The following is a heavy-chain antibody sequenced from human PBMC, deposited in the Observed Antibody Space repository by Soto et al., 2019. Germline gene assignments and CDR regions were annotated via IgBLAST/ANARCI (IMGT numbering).Heavy chain of an antibody. CDR2: IRSSGSTK. V-gene: IGHV3-48*03. Sequence: GGSLRLSCAASGFAFSGYEMNWVRQAPGKGLEWLSNIRSSGSTKNYADSVKGRFTISRDNAKNSLYLQMNSLRAEDTAVYYCARDSPIVKVFSGSSYNYYGMDVWGQGTTVTVSS. D-gene: IGHD2-8*01. CDR3: ARDSPIVKVFSGSSYNYYGMDV. J-gene: IGHJ6*02. CDR1: GFAFSGYE.